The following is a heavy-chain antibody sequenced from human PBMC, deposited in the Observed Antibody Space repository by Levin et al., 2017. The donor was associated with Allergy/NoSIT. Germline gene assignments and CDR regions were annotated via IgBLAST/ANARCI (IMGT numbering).Heavy chain of an antibody. CDR3: AKGGECSGGSCAQIGPNFDY. CDR2: ISWNSGSI. J-gene: IGHJ4*02. V-gene: IGHV3-9*01. Sequence: GGSLRLSCAASGFTFDDYAMHWVRQAPGKGLEWVSGISWNSGSIGYADSVKGRFTISRDNAKNSLYLQMNSLRAEDTALYYCAKGGECSGGSCAQIGPNFDYWGQGTLVTVSS. CDR1: GFTFDDYA. D-gene: IGHD2-15*01.